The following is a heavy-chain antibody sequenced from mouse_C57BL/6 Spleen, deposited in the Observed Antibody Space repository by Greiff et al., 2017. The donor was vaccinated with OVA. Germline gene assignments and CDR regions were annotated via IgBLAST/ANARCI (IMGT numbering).Heavy chain of an antibody. CDR3: ATSDGSSYMVYFDY. D-gene: IGHD1-1*01. Sequence: QVQLKQPGAELVKPGASVKMSCKASGYTFTSYWITWVKQRPGQGLEWIGDIYPGSGSTNYNEKFKSKATLTVDTSSSTAYMQLSSLTSEDSAVYYCATSDGSSYMVYFDYWGQGTTLTVSS. CDR2: IYPGSGST. V-gene: IGHV1-55*01. CDR1: GYTFTSYW. J-gene: IGHJ2*01.